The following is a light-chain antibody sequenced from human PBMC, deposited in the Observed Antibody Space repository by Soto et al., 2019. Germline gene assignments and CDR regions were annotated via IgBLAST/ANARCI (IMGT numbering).Light chain of an antibody. CDR3: QQHSNWPLT. Sequence: EIVLTQSPATLSLSPGERATLSCRASQNVGSFLGWYQQTPGQPPRLLIYDASNRATGIPARFSGSGSGTDFTLTISSLEPEDFAVYYCQQHSNWPLTFGGGTKVDIK. CDR1: QNVGSF. J-gene: IGKJ4*01. V-gene: IGKV3-11*01. CDR2: DAS.